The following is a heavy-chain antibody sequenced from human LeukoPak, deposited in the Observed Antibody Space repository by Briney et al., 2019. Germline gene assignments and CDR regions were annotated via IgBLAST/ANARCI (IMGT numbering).Heavy chain of an antibody. Sequence: GGSLRLSCAASGFTFSSYAVSWVRQAPGKGLEWVSGLSASGGLTYYSDSVKGRFTISRDNSKNTLYLQMNSLRADDTAVYYCAKGGSSYSEMDYWGRGTLVTVSS. V-gene: IGHV3-23*01. CDR2: LSASGGLT. J-gene: IGHJ4*02. CDR3: AKGGSSYSEMDY. CDR1: GFTFSSYA. D-gene: IGHD4-11*01.